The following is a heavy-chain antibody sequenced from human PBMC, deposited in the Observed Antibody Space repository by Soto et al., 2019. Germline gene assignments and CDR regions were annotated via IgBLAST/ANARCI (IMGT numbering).Heavy chain of an antibody. V-gene: IGHV4-34*01. J-gene: IGHJ6*02. CDR3: ARVATLYYYYYYGMDV. CDR1: GGSFSGYY. CDR2: INHSGST. D-gene: IGHD5-12*01. Sequence: AETLSLTCAVYGGSFSGYYWRWIRQPPGKGLEWIGEINHSGSTNYNPSLKSRVTISVDTSKNQFSLKLSSVTAADTAVYYCARVATLYYYYYYGMDVWGQGTTVTVSS.